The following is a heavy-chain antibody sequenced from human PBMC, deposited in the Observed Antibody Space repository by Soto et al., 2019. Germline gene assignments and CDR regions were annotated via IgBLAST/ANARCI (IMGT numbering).Heavy chain of an antibody. CDR3: ARDNSGYDYFDF. V-gene: IGHV4-59*01. Sequence: QVQLQESGPGLVKPSETLSLTCTVSGGSISSYYWRWIRQPPGKGLEWIGYIYYSGRTNYNPSLKSRVTISVDTSKNQFSLKLSSVTAADTAVYYCARDNSGYDYFDFWGQGTLVTVSS. J-gene: IGHJ4*02. CDR1: GGSISSYY. CDR2: IYYSGRT. D-gene: IGHD5-12*01.